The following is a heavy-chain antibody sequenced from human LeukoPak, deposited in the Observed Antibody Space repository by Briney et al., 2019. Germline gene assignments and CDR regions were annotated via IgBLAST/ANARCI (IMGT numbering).Heavy chain of an antibody. Sequence: SETLSLTCTVSGVSISSSNSYWGWIRQPPGKGLEWIGSIYYSGNTYYNASLKSQVSISIDTSKNQFSLKLTSVTAAYTAVYYCARQTGSGLFTLPGGQGTLVTVSS. CDR2: IYYSGNT. D-gene: IGHD3/OR15-3a*01. V-gene: IGHV4-39*01. CDR1: GVSISSSNSY. J-gene: IGHJ4*02. CDR3: ARQTGSGLFTLP.